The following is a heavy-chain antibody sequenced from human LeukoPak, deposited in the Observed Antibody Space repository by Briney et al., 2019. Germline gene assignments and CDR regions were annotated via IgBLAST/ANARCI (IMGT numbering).Heavy chain of an antibody. Sequence: LRLSCAASGFTFSSYAMHWVRQAPGKGLEWIGSIYYSGGTYYNPSLKSRVTISVDTSKNQFSLKLSSVTAADTAVYYCARLPYYYDSSGYSHWGQGTLVNVSS. CDR1: GFTFSSYAMH. J-gene: IGHJ4*02. D-gene: IGHD3-22*01. CDR3: ARLPYYYDSSGYSH. CDR2: IYYSGGT. V-gene: IGHV4-39*01.